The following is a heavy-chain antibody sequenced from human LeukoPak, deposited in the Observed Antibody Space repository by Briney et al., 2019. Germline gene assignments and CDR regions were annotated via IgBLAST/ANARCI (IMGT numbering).Heavy chain of an antibody. CDR1: GGSISGYY. Sequence: SETLSLTCTVSGGSISGYYWRWIRQPAGKGLEWIGRIYTSGSTNYNPSLKSRVTMSVDTSKNQFSLKLSSVTAADTAVYYCARVVDTAMVPRPWVFEIWGQGTMVTVSS. CDR2: IYTSGST. D-gene: IGHD5-18*01. V-gene: IGHV4-4*07. CDR3: ARVVDTAMVPRPWVFEI. J-gene: IGHJ3*02.